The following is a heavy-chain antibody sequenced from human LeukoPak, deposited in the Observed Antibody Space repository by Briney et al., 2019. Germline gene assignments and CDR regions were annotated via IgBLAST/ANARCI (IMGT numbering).Heavy chain of an antibody. CDR3: AKSLTYYDFWSGLQDAFDI. Sequence: GGSLRLSCAASGFTFSSYGMHWVRQAPGKGLEWVAVMWYDGSNKYYADSVKGRFTISRDNSKNTLYLQMNSLRAEDTAVYYCAKSLTYYDFWSGLQDAFDIWGQGAMVTVSS. D-gene: IGHD3-3*01. CDR1: GFTFSSYG. J-gene: IGHJ3*02. V-gene: IGHV3-30*02. CDR2: MWYDGSNK.